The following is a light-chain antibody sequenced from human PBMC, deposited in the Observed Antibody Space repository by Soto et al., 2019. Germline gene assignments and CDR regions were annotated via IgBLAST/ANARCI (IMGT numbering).Light chain of an antibody. CDR2: RNN. J-gene: IGLJ2*01. V-gene: IGLV1-47*01. CDR3: AAWDDSLRV. Sequence: QAVVTRPPSASGTPGQRVTISCSGSSSNIGSNYVYWYQQLPGTAPKLLIYRNNQRPSGVPDRFSGSKSGTSASLAISGLRSEDEADYYCAAWDDSLRVFGGGTKLTVL. CDR1: SSNIGSNY.